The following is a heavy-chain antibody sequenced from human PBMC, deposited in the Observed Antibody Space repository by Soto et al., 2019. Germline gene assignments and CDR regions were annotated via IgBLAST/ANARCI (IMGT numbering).Heavy chain of an antibody. CDR1: GGSISSYY. CDR3: ARSDGRIITGTTLHAFDI. D-gene: IGHD1-20*01. J-gene: IGHJ3*02. Sequence: SETLSLTCTVSGGSISSYYWSWIRQPPGKGLEWIGYIYYSGSTNYNPSLKSRVTISVDTSKNQFSLKLSSVTAADTAVYYCARSDGRIITGTTLHAFDIWGEGTMVTVSS. CDR2: IYYSGST. V-gene: IGHV4-59*08.